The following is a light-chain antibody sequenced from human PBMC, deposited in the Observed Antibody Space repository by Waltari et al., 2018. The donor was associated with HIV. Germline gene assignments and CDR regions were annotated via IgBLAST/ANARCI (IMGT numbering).Light chain of an antibody. Sequence: DIQMFQSPSSLSASVGDRVTLTCRASQGVGNDLVWFQQKPGEAPRRLIFASSTLQSDVPSRFSGSGSGTEFTLTISSLQPEDFATYYCLQYNSFPLTFGGGTKVEIK. CDR1: QGVGND. CDR2: ASS. J-gene: IGKJ4*01. V-gene: IGKV1-17*01. CDR3: LQYNSFPLT.